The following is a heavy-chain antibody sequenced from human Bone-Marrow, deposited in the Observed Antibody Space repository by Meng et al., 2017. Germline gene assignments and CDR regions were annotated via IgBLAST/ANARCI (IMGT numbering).Heavy chain of an antibody. CDR2: INHSGST. J-gene: IGHJ4*02. V-gene: IGHV4-34*01. D-gene: IGHD4-11*01. CDR1: GGSFSGYY. CDR3: ARIFRPLTTSSPFDS. Sequence: SETLSLTCAVYGGSFSGYYWSWIRQPPGKGLEWIGEINHSGSTNYNPSLKSRVTISVDKNKNQFSLKLSSVTAADTAVYYCARIFRPLTTSSPFDSWGQVTLGTVSS.